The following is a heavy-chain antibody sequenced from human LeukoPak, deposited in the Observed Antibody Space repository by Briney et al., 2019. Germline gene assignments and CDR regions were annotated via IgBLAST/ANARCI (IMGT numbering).Heavy chain of an antibody. Sequence: GESLKISCKGSGYSINNYWIGWVRQMPGKGLEWMGIIYPADSDIRYSPSFQGQVTISADKSISTVYLQWSSLKASDTAMYYRARQEYCSGGSCYTWFDPWGQGTLDTVSS. J-gene: IGHJ5*02. V-gene: IGHV5-51*01. CDR1: GYSINNYW. CDR2: IYPADSDI. D-gene: IGHD2-15*01. CDR3: ARQEYCSGGSCYTWFDP.